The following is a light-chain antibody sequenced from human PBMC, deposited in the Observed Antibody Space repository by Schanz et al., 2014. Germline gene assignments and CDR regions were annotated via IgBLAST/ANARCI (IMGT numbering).Light chain of an antibody. V-gene: IGLV2-14*01. CDR1: SSDIGGRAY. Sequence: QSALTQPASVSGSPGQSITISCTGTSSDIGGRAYVSWYQQRPGKAPQLILYDVNSRPSGVSNRFSGSKSGNTASLTISGLQAEDEADYYCSSKRTISNWVFGGGTKLTVL. CDR2: DVN. CDR3: SSKRTISNWV. J-gene: IGLJ3*02.